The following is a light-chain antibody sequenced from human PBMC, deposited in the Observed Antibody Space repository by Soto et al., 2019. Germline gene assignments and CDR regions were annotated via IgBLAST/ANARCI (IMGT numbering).Light chain of an antibody. CDR2: EVS. CDR3: CSYAGHSTPYV. J-gene: IGLJ1*01. V-gene: IGLV2-8*01. Sequence: QSVLTQPPSASGSPGQSVTIPCTGTSSDVGGYNYVSWYQQQPGRAPKLMIYEVSKRPSGVPDRFSGSKSGNTASLTVSGLQAVDEADYYCCSYAGHSTPYVFGTGTKVTVL. CDR1: SSDVGGYNY.